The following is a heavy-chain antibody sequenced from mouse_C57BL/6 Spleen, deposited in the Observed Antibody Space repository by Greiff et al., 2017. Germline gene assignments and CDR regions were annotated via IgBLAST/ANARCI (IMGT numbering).Heavy chain of an antibody. V-gene: IGHV1-82*01. J-gene: IGHJ2*01. CDR2: IYPGDGDT. Sequence: QVQLQQSGPELVKPGASVKISCKASGYAFSSSWMNWVKQRPGKGLEWIGRIYPGDGDTNYNGKFKGKATLTADKSSSTAYMQLSSLTSEDSAVYFCARAIDDGYYFYYFDYWGQGTTLTGSS. CDR3: ARAIDDGYYFYYFDY. CDR1: GYAFSSSW. D-gene: IGHD2-3*01.